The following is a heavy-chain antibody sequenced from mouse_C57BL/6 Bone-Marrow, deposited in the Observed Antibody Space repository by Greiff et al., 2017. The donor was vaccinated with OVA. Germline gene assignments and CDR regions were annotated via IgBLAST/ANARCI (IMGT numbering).Heavy chain of an antibody. Sequence: VQLQQSGPELVKPGASVKISCKASGYTFTDYYMNWVKQSHGKSLEWIGDINPNNGGTSYNQKFKGKATLTVDKSSSTAYMELRSLTSEDSAVYYCARSPPCFSFDYWGQGTTLTVSS. CDR3: ARSPPCFSFDY. CDR1: GYTFTDYY. J-gene: IGHJ2*01. CDR2: INPNNGGT. V-gene: IGHV1-26*01.